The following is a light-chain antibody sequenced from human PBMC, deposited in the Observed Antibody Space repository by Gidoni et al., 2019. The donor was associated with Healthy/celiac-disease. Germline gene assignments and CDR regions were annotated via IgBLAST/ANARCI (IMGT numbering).Light chain of an antibody. Sequence: QAVVTQEPSLTVSPGGTVTLTCGSSAEPVTSTHYPYWFQQKPGQAPRTLSYDTNNKHSWTPARFSGSLLGGKAALTLSGAQPEDEADYYCVLSHGAARVFGGGTKLTVL. CDR1: AEPVTSTHY. V-gene: IGLV7-46*01. CDR3: VLSHGAARV. CDR2: DTN. J-gene: IGLJ3*02.